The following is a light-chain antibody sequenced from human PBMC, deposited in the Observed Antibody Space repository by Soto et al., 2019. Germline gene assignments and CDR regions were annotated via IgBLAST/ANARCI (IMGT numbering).Light chain of an antibody. CDR2: DAS. CDR3: QQYNSFSLT. V-gene: IGKV1-5*01. Sequence: DIQLIQSPSTLSASVADRVTITCRASQSITARLAWYQQKPGKPPKLLIYDASILERGVPSRFSGSGSGTEFTLTISSLQPDDFATYYCQQYNSFSLTFGGGTKVEIK. J-gene: IGKJ4*01. CDR1: QSITAR.